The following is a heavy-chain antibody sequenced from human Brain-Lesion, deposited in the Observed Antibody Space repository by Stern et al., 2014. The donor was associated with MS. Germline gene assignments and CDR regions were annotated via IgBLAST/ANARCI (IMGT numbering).Heavy chain of an antibody. J-gene: IGHJ5*02. CDR2: IYYSGNT. D-gene: IGHD2-15*01. CDR3: AGEEDIRYCSGGSCTGNWFDP. CDR1: GGSVSSTSYA. Sequence: MQLVESGPGLVKPSETLSLTCTVAGGSVSSTSYAWAWIRQPPGKGLEWIGTIYYSGNTYYSPSLKSRLTISLDTSKNHFSRQLRSVTAADTAVYYCAGEEDIRYCSGGSCTGNWFDPWGQGTLVTVSS. V-gene: IGHV4-39*02.